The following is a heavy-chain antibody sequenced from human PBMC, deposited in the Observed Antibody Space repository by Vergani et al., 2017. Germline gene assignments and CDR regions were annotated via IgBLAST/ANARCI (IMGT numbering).Heavy chain of an antibody. Sequence: EVQVVESGGGLVQPGGSLRLSCAASGFIFSDHYMDWVRQAPGKGLEWVGRIRNKANDYTTQYAASVKGRFTISRDNAKNSLYLQMNSLRAEDTALYYCTKGNGWNWFDPWGQGTLVTVSS. J-gene: IGHJ5*02. CDR2: IRNKANDYTT. CDR1: GFIFSDHY. D-gene: IGHD6-19*01. V-gene: IGHV3-72*01. CDR3: TKGNGWNWFDP.